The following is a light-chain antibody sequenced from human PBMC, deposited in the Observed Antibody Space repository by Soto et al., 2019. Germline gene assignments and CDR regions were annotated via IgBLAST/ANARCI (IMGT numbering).Light chain of an antibody. J-gene: IGKJ1*01. Sequence: EIVLTQSPGTLSLSPGDGATLSCRASQSVSSGDLAWYQQKTGQAPRLLIYGASRRAGGIPHRFSGSGSGTDFPLSSSRLEPEDLAVYWCQHYSHAPTFGQGPRGQIK. CDR3: QHYSHAPT. CDR1: QSVSSGD. V-gene: IGKV3-20*01. CDR2: GAS.